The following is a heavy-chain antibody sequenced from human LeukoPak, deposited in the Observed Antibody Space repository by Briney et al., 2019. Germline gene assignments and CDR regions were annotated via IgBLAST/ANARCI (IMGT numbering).Heavy chain of an antibody. D-gene: IGHD3-16*02. CDR1: GYTFTGYY. V-gene: IGHV1-2*02. CDR2: INPNSGGT. CDR3: AITFGGVIVTRYAFDI. J-gene: IGHJ3*02. Sequence: GASVKVSCKASGYTFTGYYMHWVRQAPGEGLEWMGWINPNSGGTNYAQKFQGRVTMTRDTSISTAYMELSRLRSDDTAVYYCAITFGGVIVTRYAFDIWGQGTMVTVSS.